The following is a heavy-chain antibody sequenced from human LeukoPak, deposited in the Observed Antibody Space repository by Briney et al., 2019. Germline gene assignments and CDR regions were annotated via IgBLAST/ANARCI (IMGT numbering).Heavy chain of an antibody. D-gene: IGHD4/OR15-4a*01. CDR3: ARAGHDIVDYYFQD. CDR2: INHSGRT. CDR1: GGSFSGYY. J-gene: IGHJ1*01. V-gene: IGHV4-34*01. Sequence: SETLSLTCAVYGGSFSGYYWSWIRQPPGKGLEWIGEINHSGRTNYKPSLKSRVTISIDTSKNQFSLKVAAVTAADTAVYYCARAGHDIVDYYFQDWGQGSLVTVS.